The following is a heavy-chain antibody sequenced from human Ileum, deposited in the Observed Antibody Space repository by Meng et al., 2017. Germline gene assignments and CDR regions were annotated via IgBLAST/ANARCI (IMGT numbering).Heavy chain of an antibody. V-gene: IGHV4-4*02. D-gene: IGHD3-10*01. J-gene: IGHJ4*02. Sequence: EAGSVLVMPLGTRSLGGAVVGDSVVNSNWWSWLRQPPGKGLEWIGEISNSGKTVYSPSLKSRVRISLDKSNNQFSLTLNSVTAADTAMYYCARERIRELGLFDSWGQGTLVTVSS. CDR3: ARERIRELGLFDS. CDR1: GDSVVNSNW. CDR2: ISNSGKT.